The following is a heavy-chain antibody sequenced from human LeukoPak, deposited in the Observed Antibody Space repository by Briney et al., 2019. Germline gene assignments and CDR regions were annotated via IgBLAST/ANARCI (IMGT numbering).Heavy chain of an antibody. CDR1: GYTFTSYV. CDR3: ARDPYYDSSGYSYSHFDY. Sequence: ASVKVSCKASGYTFTSYVISWVRQAPGQGLEWMGWISAYNGNTNYAQKLQGRVTMTTDTSTSTAYMELRSLRSDDTAVYYCARDPYYDSSGYSYSHFDYWGQGTLVTVSS. CDR2: ISAYNGNT. J-gene: IGHJ4*02. V-gene: IGHV1-18*01. D-gene: IGHD3-22*01.